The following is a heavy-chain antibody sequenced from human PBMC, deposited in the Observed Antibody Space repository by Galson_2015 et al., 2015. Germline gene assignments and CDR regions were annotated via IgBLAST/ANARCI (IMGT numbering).Heavy chain of an antibody. Sequence: SETLSLTCAVYGGSFSGYYWNWIRRPPGKELEWIGEINHSGSTNYNPSLKSRVSISVGTSKNQFSLKLSSVTAADTAVYYCARRRTYGGMDVWGQGTTVTVSS. J-gene: IGHJ6*02. CDR3: ARRRTYGGMDV. CDR2: INHSGST. V-gene: IGHV4-34*01. CDR1: GGSFSGYY. D-gene: IGHD3-10*01.